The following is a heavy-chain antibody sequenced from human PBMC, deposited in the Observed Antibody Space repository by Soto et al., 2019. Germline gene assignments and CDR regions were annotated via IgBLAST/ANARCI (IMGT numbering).Heavy chain of an antibody. CDR3: ARDRGIAVAGDAFDI. Sequence: SETLSLTCTVSGGSLSSYYWTWIRQPAGKGLEWIGRIYTSGSTNYNPSLKSRVTMSVDTSKNQFSLKLSSVTAADTAVYYCARDRGIAVAGDAFDIWGQGTMVT. J-gene: IGHJ3*02. CDR2: IYTSGST. CDR1: GGSLSSYY. V-gene: IGHV4-4*07. D-gene: IGHD6-19*01.